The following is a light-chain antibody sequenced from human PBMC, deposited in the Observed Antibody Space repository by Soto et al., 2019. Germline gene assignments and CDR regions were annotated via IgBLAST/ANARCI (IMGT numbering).Light chain of an antibody. CDR2: WAS. J-gene: IGKJ1*01. CDR3: QQYYGTPPWT. CDR1: QSVLYSPNNKNY. Sequence: DIVMTQSPDSLAVSLGERATINCKSSQSVLYSPNNKNYLAWYQQKPGQPPKLLIYWASTRKSGVPDRFSGSGSGTDFTLTISSLQAEDAAVYYCQQYYGTPPWTFGQGTKVEIK. V-gene: IGKV4-1*01.